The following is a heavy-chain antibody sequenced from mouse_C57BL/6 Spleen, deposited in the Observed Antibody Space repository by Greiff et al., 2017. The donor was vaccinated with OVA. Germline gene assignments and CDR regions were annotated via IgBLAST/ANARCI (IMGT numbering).Heavy chain of an antibody. CDR1: GYTFSSYW. J-gene: IGHJ4*01. D-gene: IGHD1-1*01. CDR3: ARVGLLRSAMDY. V-gene: IGHV1-55*01. CDR2: IYPGSGST. Sequence: QVQLQQPGAELVKPGASVKMSCKASGYTFSSYWITWVKQRPGQGLEWIGDIYPGSGSTNYNEKFKSKATLTVDTSSSTAYMQLSSLTSEDSAVYYCARVGLLRSAMDYWGQGTSVTVSS.